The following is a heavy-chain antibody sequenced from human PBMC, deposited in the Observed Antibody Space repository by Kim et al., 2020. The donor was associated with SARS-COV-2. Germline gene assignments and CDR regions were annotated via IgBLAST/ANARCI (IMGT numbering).Heavy chain of an antibody. CDR2: ISSSSSYI. CDR1: GFTFSSYS. CDR3: ARVAGGGSYIFDY. D-gene: IGHD2-15*01. V-gene: IGHV3-21*01. J-gene: IGHJ4*02. Sequence: GGSLRLSCAASGFTFSSYSMNWVRQAPGKGLEWVSSISSSSSYIYYADSVKGRFTISRDNAKNSLYLQMNSLRAEDTAVYYCARVAGGGSYIFDYWGQGTLVTVSS.